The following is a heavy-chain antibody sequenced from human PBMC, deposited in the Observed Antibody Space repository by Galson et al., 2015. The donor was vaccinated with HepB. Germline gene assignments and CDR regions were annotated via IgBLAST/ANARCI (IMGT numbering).Heavy chain of an antibody. CDR2: IYHSGNS. J-gene: IGHJ6*02. D-gene: IGHD5-18*01. Sequence: ETLSLTCTVSGGSIGTYYWSWIRQPPGKGLEWIGYIYHSGNSSYNPSLKSRVTMSVDTSKHQFSLKLSSVTAADTAVYYCTRARRDSYGFTAFYYYYYGMDVWGQGTTVTVSS. CDR1: GGSIGTYY. CDR3: TRARRDSYGFTAFYYYYYGMDV. V-gene: IGHV4-59*01.